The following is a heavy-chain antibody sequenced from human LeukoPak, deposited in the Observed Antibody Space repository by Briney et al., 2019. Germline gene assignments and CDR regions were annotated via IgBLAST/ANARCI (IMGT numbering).Heavy chain of an antibody. V-gene: IGHV3-64D*09. D-gene: IGHD1-1*01. Sequence: GGSLRLSCSASGFTFSTYAMYWVRQAPGKGLECVSGISSNGGSSFYADSVKGGFTISRDNSKNTLYLQMSSLRAEDTAVYYCVKITSVTGGDCWGQGTRLTVSS. CDR1: GFTFSTYA. J-gene: IGHJ4*02. CDR3: VKITSVTGGDC. CDR2: ISSNGGSS.